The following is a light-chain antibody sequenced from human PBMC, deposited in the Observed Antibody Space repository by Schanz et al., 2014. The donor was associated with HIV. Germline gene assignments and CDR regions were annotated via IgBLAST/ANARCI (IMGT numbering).Light chain of an antibody. J-gene: IGLJ2*01. CDR2: EVS. CDR1: SSSFFGYNS. CDR3: AEWDDRSYVV. V-gene: IGLV2-8*01. Sequence: QSVLKQLPAASGSPGQSGTLSCTFHSSSFFGYNSVSWYQQHPGKAPKLMIYEVSKRPSGVPDRFSGSRSGTSASLAISGLQSEDEADYYCAEWDDRSYVVFGGGTKLTVL.